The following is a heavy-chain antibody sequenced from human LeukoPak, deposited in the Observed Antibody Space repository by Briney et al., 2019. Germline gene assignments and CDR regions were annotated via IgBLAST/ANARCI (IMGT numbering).Heavy chain of an antibody. CDR1: GFTFSSYA. J-gene: IGHJ4*02. CDR2: ISGSGGST. V-gene: IGHV3-23*01. D-gene: IGHD3-16*02. Sequence: GGSLRLSXAASGFTFSSYAMSWVRQAPGKGLEWVSAISGSGGSTYYADSVKGRFTISRDNSKNTLYLQMNSLRAEDTAVYYCAKSYVWGSYRPPFDYWGQGTLVTVSS. CDR3: AKSYVWGSYRPPFDY.